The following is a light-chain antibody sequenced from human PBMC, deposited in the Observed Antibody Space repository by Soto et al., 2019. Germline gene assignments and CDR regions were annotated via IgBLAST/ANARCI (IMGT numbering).Light chain of an antibody. CDR2: GVS. Sequence: QSALTQPASVSGSPGQSITISCRGTRSYIGSYNYVAWYQQFPGKTPKILIYGVSNRPSGVSSVFSGSKSGNTVSLTISGLPAEDEADYYCISYTGRSTSYVFGSGTKLTVL. V-gene: IGLV2-14*01. CDR1: RSYIGSYNY. J-gene: IGLJ1*01. CDR3: ISYTGRSTSYV.